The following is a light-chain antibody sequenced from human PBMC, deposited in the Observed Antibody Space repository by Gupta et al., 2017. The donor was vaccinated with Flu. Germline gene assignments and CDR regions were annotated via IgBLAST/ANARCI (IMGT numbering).Light chain of an antibody. CDR1: SSDVGGVNY. Sequence: SALTQPASVSGSPGQSHTIPCTGTSSDVGGVNYVSWHQQPPGKAPKLMIYDISNRSSGVSNRFSGSKSGNTASLTISGLQAEDEADYYCSAYTSNSTLVFGGGTKLTVL. CDR2: DIS. CDR3: SAYTSNSTLV. J-gene: IGLJ2*01. V-gene: IGLV2-14*01.